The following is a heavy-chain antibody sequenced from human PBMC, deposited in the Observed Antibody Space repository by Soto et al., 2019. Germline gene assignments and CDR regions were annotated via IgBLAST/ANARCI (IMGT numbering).Heavy chain of an antibody. CDR1: GFTFSSYA. D-gene: IGHD6-6*01. J-gene: IGHJ5*02. Sequence: GGSLRLSCAASGFTFSSYAMHWVRQAPGKGLEWVAVISYDGSNKYYADSVKGQFTISRDNSKNTQYLQMNSLRAEDTAVYYCAGGLHSEYSSSSARNWFDPWGQGTLVTVSS. CDR3: AGGLHSEYSSSSARNWFDP. V-gene: IGHV3-30-3*01. CDR2: ISYDGSNK.